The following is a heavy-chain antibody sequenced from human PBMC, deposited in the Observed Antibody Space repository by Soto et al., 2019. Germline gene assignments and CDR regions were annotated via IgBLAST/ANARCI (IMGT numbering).Heavy chain of an antibody. CDR2: INAVNGNT. CDR3: ARGLGLYYFDY. D-gene: IGHD1-26*01. Sequence: GASVKVSCKASGYTFTRYGIHWGRQAPGQRLEWMGWINAVNGNTKYSQKFQGRVTITRDTSASTAYMELSSLRSEDTAVYYCARGLGLYYFDYWGQGTLVTVPT. J-gene: IGHJ4*02. V-gene: IGHV1-3*01. CDR1: GYTFTRYG.